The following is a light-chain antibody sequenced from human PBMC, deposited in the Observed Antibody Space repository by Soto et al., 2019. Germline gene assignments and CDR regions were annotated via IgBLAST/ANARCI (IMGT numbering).Light chain of an antibody. CDR1: QSISSW. V-gene: IGKV1-5*03. Sequence: DIQMTQSPSTLSASVGDRVTITCRASQSISSWLAWYQQKPGKAPKLLIYKASTLESGVPSNFSGSGSGTKFPLTISSLQPEDFATYYCKKYNIYPWTFGQGTKVDVK. CDR3: KKYNIYPWT. CDR2: KAS. J-gene: IGKJ1*01.